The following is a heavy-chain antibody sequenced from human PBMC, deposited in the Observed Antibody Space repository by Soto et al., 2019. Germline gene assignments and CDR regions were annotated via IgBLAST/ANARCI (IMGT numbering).Heavy chain of an antibody. CDR1: GFTFSSYS. V-gene: IGHV3-21*01. D-gene: IGHD6-6*01. CDR3: AWQIAARDY. CDR2: ISSSSSYI. J-gene: IGHJ4*02. Sequence: PGGSLRLSCAASGFTFSSYSMSWVRQAPGKGLEWVSSISSSSSYIYYADSVKGRFTISRDNAKNSLYLQMNSLRAEDTAVYYWAWQIAARDYWGQGTLVTVSS.